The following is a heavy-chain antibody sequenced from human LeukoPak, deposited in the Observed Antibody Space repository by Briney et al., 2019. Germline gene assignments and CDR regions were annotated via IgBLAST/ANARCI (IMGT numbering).Heavy chain of an antibody. CDR1: GGTFSSYA. Sequence: SVKVSCKASGGTFSSYAISWVRQAPGQGLEWMGGTIPIFGTANYAQKFQGRVAITADKSTSTAYMELSSLRSEDTAVYYCASSDGDDYDYVWGSYRKYYFDYWGQGTLVTVSS. D-gene: IGHD3-16*02. V-gene: IGHV1-69*06. CDR2: TIPIFGTA. J-gene: IGHJ4*02. CDR3: ASSDGDDYDYVWGSYRKYYFDY.